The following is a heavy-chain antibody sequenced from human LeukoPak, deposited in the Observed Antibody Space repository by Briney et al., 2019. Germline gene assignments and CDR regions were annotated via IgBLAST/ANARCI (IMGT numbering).Heavy chain of an antibody. CDR2: ISGNGVDT. V-gene: IGHV3-23*01. CDR3: AKLYSSGRYYFDY. CDR1: GFTFTNYA. J-gene: IGHJ4*02. Sequence: GGSLRLSCAASGFTFTNYAMSWVRQAAGKGLEWVSTISGNGVDTYYTDSVQGRFTISRDNPKNTLYLQMNSLRVEDTAVYYCAKLYSSGRYYFDYWGQGTLVTVS. D-gene: IGHD6-19*01.